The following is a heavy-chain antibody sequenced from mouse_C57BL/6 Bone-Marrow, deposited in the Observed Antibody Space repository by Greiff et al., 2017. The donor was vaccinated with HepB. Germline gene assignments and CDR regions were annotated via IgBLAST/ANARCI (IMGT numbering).Heavy chain of an antibody. CDR1: GYTFTSYW. CDR2: IYPGSGST. V-gene: IGHV1-55*01. CDR3: ATITTVVATWDWYFDV. J-gene: IGHJ1*03. D-gene: IGHD1-1*01. Sequence: QVQLKQPGAELVKPGASVKMSCKASGYTFTSYWITWVKQRPGQGLEWIGDIYPGSGSTNYNEKFKSKATLTVDTSSSTAYMQLSSLTSEDSAVYYCATITTVVATWDWYFDVWGTGTTVTVSS.